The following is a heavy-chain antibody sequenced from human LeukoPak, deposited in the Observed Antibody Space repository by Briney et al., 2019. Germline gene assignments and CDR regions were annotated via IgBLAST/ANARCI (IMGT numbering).Heavy chain of an antibody. CDR3: ARDGGLYSSSWYNYYYYMDV. Sequence: GGSLRLSCAAPGFAFSDYYMSWIRQAPGKGLGWVSYISSSGSTIYYADSVKGRFTISRDNAKNSLYLQMNSLRAEDTAVYYCARDGGLYSSSWYNYYYYMDVWGKGTTVTISS. V-gene: IGHV3-11*01. CDR2: ISSSGSTI. J-gene: IGHJ6*03. D-gene: IGHD6-13*01. CDR1: GFAFSDYY.